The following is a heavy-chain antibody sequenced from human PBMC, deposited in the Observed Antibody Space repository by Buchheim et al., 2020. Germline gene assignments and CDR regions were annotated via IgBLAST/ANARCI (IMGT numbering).Heavy chain of an antibody. D-gene: IGHD2-2*01. Sequence: QVQLVESGGGVVQPGRSLRLSCAASGFTFSSYGMHWVRQAPGKGLEWVAVIWYDGSNKYYADSVKGRFTISRDTSKNKLYLQMNSLRAEDTAVYYCARGRHCSSTSCYLVYYFDYWGQGTL. CDR1: GFTFSSYG. CDR2: IWYDGSNK. CDR3: ARGRHCSSTSCYLVYYFDY. V-gene: IGHV3-33*01. J-gene: IGHJ4*02.